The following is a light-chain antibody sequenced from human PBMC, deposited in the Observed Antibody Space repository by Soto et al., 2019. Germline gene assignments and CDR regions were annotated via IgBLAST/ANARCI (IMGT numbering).Light chain of an antibody. J-gene: IGKJ5*01. CDR3: MQGTYLRIT. CDR1: QSLVHSDGIAY. Sequence: LMTQSQLSLPVTLGQPASISCRSNQSLVHSDGIAYFSWFQQRPGRSPRRLIYKVSNRDSGVPARFSGSGSGTDFALKISMVEAEDVVVYCWMQGTYLRITFGEGTRLDNK. CDR2: KVS. V-gene: IGKV2-30*02.